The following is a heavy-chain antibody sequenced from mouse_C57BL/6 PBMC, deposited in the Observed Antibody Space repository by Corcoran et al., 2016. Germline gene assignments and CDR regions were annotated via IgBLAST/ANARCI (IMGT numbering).Heavy chain of an antibody. CDR1: GYSITSGYY. D-gene: IGHD3-2*02. CDR3: ARGGAQATFDY. J-gene: IGHJ2*01. Sequence: DVQLQESGPGLVKPSQSLSLTCSVTGYSITSGYYWNWIRQFPGNKLEWMGYISYDGSNNYNPSLKNRISITRDTSKNQFFLKLNSVTTEDTATYYCARGGAQATFDYWGQGTTLTVSS. V-gene: IGHV3-6*01. CDR2: ISYDGSN.